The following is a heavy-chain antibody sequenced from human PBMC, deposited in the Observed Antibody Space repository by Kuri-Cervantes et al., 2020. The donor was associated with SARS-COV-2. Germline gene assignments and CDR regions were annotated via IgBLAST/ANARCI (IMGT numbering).Heavy chain of an antibody. CDR1: GFTFSSYS. Sequence: GGSLRLSCAASGFTFSSYSMNWVRQAPGKGLEWVSSISSSSSYIYYADSVKGRFTISRDNAKNSLYLQMNSLRAEDTAVYYCARNPARSSRGYSYGYFDYWGQGTLVTVSS. CDR3: ARNPARSSRGYSYGYFDY. CDR2: ISSSSSYI. J-gene: IGHJ4*02. V-gene: IGHV3-21*01. D-gene: IGHD5-18*01.